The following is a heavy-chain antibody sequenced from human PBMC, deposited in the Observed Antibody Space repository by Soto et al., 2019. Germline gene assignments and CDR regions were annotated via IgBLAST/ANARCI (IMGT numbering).Heavy chain of an antibody. CDR2: IWHDGGNK. J-gene: IGHJ4*02. Sequence: GGSLRLSCAASGFTFSSYVMHWVRQSPGKGLEWVAFIWHDGGNKFYAESVKGRFTISRDNSKNTLYLQMTSLSAEDTAMYYCARDGDVNTGFGKDYWGQGTLVTVSS. D-gene: IGHD3-16*01. CDR3: ARDGDVNTGFGKDY. CDR1: GFTFSSYV. V-gene: IGHV3-33*01.